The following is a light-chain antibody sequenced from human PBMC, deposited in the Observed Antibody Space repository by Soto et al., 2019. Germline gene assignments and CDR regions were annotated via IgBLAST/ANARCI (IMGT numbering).Light chain of an antibody. CDR2: DVS. CDR1: QRTSGW. V-gene: IGKV1-5*01. Sequence: IQMTQSPSSLSASVGDRVTITCRASQRTSGWLAWYQHKQGKAPKXLIYDVSTLESGVPSRFSGSGSGTELTITISSLQPEDCETYDGQQYDSYSLTFGGGTKVDIK. CDR3: QQYDSYSLT. J-gene: IGKJ4*01.